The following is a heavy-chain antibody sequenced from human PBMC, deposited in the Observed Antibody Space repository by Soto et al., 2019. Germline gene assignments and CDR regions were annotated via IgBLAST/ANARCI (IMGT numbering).Heavy chain of an antibody. CDR3: ARARLRAVYAFDF. CDR2: IYYNGNT. D-gene: IGHD4-17*01. J-gene: IGHJ3*01. Sequence: WTWVRQHPGKGLEWIGHIYYNGNTYFSPSLKSRLTISIDTSKNQFSLNLSSVTAADTAMYYCARARLRAVYAFDFWGQGTMVTVSS. V-gene: IGHV4-31*02.